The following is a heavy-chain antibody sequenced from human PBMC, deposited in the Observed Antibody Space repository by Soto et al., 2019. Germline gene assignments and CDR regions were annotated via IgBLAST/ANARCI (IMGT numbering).Heavy chain of an antibody. CDR2: ISSSSSYI. D-gene: IGHD3-22*01. V-gene: IGHV3-21*01. CDR1: GFTFSSYS. CDR3: ARGFKKYDSSGYYWSY. Sequence: PGGSLRLSCAASGFTFSSYSMNWVRQAPGKGLEWVSSISSSSSYIYYADSVKGRFTISRDNAKNSLYLQMNSLRAEDTAVYYCARGFKKYDSSGYYWSYWGQGTLVTVSS. J-gene: IGHJ4*02.